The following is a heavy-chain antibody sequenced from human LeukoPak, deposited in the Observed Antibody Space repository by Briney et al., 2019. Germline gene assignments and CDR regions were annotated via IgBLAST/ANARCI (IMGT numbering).Heavy chain of an antibody. J-gene: IGHJ3*02. V-gene: IGHV4-59*01. CDR2: IYYSGST. D-gene: IGHD3-9*01. Sequence: SETLSLTCTVSGGSISNYYWSWIRQPPGKGLEWIGYIYYSGSTNYNPSLKSRVTISVDTSKNQFSLKLSSVTAADSAVYYCARDSGVSLTGYPDDAFDIWGQGTMVTVSS. CDR3: ARDSGVSLTGYPDDAFDI. CDR1: GGSISNYY.